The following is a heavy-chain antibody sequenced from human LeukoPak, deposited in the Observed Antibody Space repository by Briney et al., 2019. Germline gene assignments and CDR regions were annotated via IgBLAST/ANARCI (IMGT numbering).Heavy chain of an antibody. Sequence: GGSLRLSCSASGFLFSNYGMHWVRQAPGKGLEWVAFIRSDGTNKYYADSVKGRFTISRDNSKNTLYLQMNSLRGEDTAVYYCANEEDGDIALVPTTTGHWGQGTLVTVSS. V-gene: IGHV3-30*02. CDR3: ANEEDGDIALVPTTTGH. CDR1: GFLFSNYG. J-gene: IGHJ4*02. CDR2: IRSDGTNK. D-gene: IGHD2-2*01.